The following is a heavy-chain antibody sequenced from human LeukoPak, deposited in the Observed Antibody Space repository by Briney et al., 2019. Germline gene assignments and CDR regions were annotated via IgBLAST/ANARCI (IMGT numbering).Heavy chain of an antibody. CDR1: GGSFSGYY. CDR2: INHSGST. CDR3: ARGRNLNSSGWYGPDY. D-gene: IGHD6-19*01. Sequence: SETLSLTCAVYGGSFSGYYWSWIRQPPGKGLEWIGEINHSGSTNYNPSLKSRVTISVDTSKNQFSLKLSSVTAADTAVYYCARGRNLNSSGWYGPDYWGQGTLVTVSS. J-gene: IGHJ4*02. V-gene: IGHV4-34*01.